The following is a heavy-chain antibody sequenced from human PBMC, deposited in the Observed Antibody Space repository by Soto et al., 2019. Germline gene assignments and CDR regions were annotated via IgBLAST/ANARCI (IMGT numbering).Heavy chain of an antibody. J-gene: IGHJ4*02. CDR2: IKRDADGGTT. Sequence: EVQVVESGGGLVKPGGSLRLSCAASGFRLSDAWVHWVRQAPGKGLQWVGRIKRDADGGTTDYAAPVTGRFIISRDDSKNTLFLHMNSLISDATGVYFCVTAAVPQWGQGTLVTVSP. CDR3: VTAAVPQ. V-gene: IGHV3-15*07. CDR1: GFRLSDAW. D-gene: IGHD6-19*01.